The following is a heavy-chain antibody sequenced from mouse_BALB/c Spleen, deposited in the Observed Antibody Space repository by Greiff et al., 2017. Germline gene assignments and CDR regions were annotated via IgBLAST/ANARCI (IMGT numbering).Heavy chain of an antibody. D-gene: IGHD2-1*01. CDR3: ARYGNYVDWFAY. V-gene: IGHV1S81*02. Sequence: QVQLKQPGAELVKPGASVKLSCKASGYTFTSYWMHWVKQRPGQGLEWIGEINPSNGRTNYNEKFKSKATLTVDKSSSTAYMQLSSLTSEDSAVYYCARYGNYVDWFAYWGQGTLVTVSA. CDR2: INPSNGRT. J-gene: IGHJ3*01. CDR1: GYTFTSYW.